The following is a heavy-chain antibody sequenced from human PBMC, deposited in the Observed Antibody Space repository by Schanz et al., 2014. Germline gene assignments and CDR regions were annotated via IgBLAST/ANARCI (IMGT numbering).Heavy chain of an antibody. CDR3: ARDRGHGDLPGDI. J-gene: IGHJ3*02. CDR2: IYISGST. Sequence: QVQLQESGPGLVKPSQTLSLTCTVSGGSVSSGGDYWSWVRQPAGRGLEWIGRIYISGSTRFNPSLKSRVAMSLDTSKNQVSLNLSSATAADTAVYYCARDRGHGDLPGDIWGQGTMVTVSS. V-gene: IGHV4-61*02. CDR1: GGSVSSGGDY. D-gene: IGHD4-17*01.